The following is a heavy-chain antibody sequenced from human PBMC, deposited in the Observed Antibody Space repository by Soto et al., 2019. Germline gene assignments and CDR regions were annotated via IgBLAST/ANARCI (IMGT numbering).Heavy chain of an antibody. CDR2: IVVGINTR. V-gene: IGHV1-58*02. CDR1: GITFNRSA. D-gene: IGHD1-7*01. CDR3: AGPPELTRIYYYYGMDV. Sequence: SVKVSCKASGITFNRSAIQWVRQARGQRLEWMGWIVVGINTRNYAQKFQERVTITTDKSTSTAYMELSSLRSEDTAVYYCAGPPELTRIYYYYGMDVWGQGTTVTVSS. J-gene: IGHJ6*02.